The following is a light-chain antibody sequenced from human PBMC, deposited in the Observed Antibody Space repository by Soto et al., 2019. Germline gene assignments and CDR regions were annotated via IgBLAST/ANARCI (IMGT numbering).Light chain of an antibody. CDR1: QSISSW. CDR3: QQYNSWLT. Sequence: DIQMTQSPSTLSASVGDRVTITCRASQSISSWLAWYQQKPGKAPKLLIYDASSLESGVPSRFSGSGSGTEFTLTISSLQPDDFATYYCQQYNSWLTFGQGTKVEI. J-gene: IGKJ1*01. CDR2: DAS. V-gene: IGKV1-5*01.